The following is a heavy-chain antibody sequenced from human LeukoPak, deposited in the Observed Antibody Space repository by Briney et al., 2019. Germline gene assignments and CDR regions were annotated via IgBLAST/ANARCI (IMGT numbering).Heavy chain of an antibody. V-gene: IGHV4-59*01. CDR3: ARVGYNYGYYFDY. J-gene: IGHJ4*02. CDR1: GGSISSYY. CDR2: IYYSGST. D-gene: IGHD5-24*01. Sequence: SETLSLTCTVSGGSISSYYWSWIRQPPGKGLEWIGYIYYSGSTNYNPSLKSRVTISVDTSKNQFSLKLSSVTAADTAVYYCARVGYNYGYYFDYWGQGTLVTVSS.